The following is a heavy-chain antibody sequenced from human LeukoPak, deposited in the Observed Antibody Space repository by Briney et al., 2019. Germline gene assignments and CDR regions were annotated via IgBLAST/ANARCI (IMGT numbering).Heavy chain of an antibody. CDR1: GYTFTSYD. Sequence: ASVKVSCKASGYTFTSYDINWVRQATGQGLEWMGWISAYNGNTNYAQKLQGRVTMTTDTSTSTAYMELRSLRSDDTAVYYCARFCSSTSCLVTLSDAFDIWGQGTMVTVSS. D-gene: IGHD2-2*01. V-gene: IGHV1-18*01. CDR2: ISAYNGNT. J-gene: IGHJ3*02. CDR3: ARFCSSTSCLVTLSDAFDI.